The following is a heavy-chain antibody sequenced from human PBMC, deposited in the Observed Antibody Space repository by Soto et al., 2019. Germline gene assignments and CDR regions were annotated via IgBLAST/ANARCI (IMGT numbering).Heavy chain of an antibody. J-gene: IGHJ5*02. Sequence: QVQLQESGPGLVKPSQTLSLTCTVSGGSISSVGYYWSWIRQHPGKGLEWIGYIYYSGSTYYNPSLKSRVTISVDTSKNQFSLKLSSVTAPDTAVYYCASDYDFWSGYYSACGQGTLVTVSS. V-gene: IGHV4-31*03. CDR2: IYYSGST. CDR1: GGSISSVGYY. D-gene: IGHD3-3*01. CDR3: ASDYDFWSGYYSA.